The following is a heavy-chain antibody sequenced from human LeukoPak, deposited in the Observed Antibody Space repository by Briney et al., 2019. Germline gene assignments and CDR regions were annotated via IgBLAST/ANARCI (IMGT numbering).Heavy chain of an antibody. Sequence: GGSLRLSCAASGFTYSSYAMNWVRQAAGKGLEWVANIRQDGNQKYYVGSVKGRFTISRDNAEDSLYLQMNSLRDEDTAVYFCAREGVGAFDYWGQGTLVTVSS. CDR2: IRQDGNQK. V-gene: IGHV3-7*01. J-gene: IGHJ4*02. CDR3: AREGVGAFDY. D-gene: IGHD2-8*01. CDR1: GFTYSSYA.